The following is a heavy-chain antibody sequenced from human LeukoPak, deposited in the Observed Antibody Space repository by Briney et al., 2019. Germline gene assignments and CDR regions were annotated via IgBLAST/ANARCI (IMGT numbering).Heavy chain of an antibody. J-gene: IGHJ4*02. CDR1: GFTFSSYE. V-gene: IGHV3-48*03. D-gene: IGHD2-2*01. Sequence: GGSLRLSCAASGFTFSSYEMHWVRQAPGRGLEWVAYINSGGASIFYADSVRGRFAISRDNAKNSLYLQMNSLRAEDTAVYYCMIHDNVVVQTARALDSWGQGTLVTVSP. CDR3: MIHDNVVVQTARALDS. CDR2: INSGGASI.